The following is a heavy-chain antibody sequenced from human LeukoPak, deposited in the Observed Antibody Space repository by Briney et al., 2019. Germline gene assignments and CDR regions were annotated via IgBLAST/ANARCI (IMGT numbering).Heavy chain of an antibody. Sequence: PGGSLRLSCAASGFTFYSYAVSWVRQAPGKGLEWVSAISGSGASTYYADSEQGRFTITRDNSKNMLFLQMNSLTAEDTAVYFCARWNFGESESPFFYFYFGMDVWGQGTTVTVSS. CDR3: ARWNFGESESPFFYFYFGMDV. CDR1: GFTFYSYA. CDR2: ISGSGAST. V-gene: IGHV3-23*01. J-gene: IGHJ6*02. D-gene: IGHD3-10*01.